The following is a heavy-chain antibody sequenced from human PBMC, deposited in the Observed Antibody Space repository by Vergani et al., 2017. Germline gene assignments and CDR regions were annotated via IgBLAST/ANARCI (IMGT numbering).Heavy chain of an antibody. Sequence: QVQLVESGGGVVQPGRSLRLSCADSGFTFSSYGMHWVRPAPGKGLEWVAVISYDGSNKYYADSVKGRFTISRDNSKNTLYLQMNSLRAEDTAVYYCAKDGIAAAGYHMYYFDYWGQGTLVTVSS. CDR3: AKDGIAAAGYHMYYFDY. CDR1: GFTFSSYG. D-gene: IGHD6-13*01. CDR2: ISYDGSNK. J-gene: IGHJ4*02. V-gene: IGHV3-30*18.